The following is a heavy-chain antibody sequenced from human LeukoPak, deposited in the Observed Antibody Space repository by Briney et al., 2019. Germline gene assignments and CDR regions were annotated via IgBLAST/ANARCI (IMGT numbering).Heavy chain of an antibody. J-gene: IGHJ4*02. V-gene: IGHV3-7*05. CDR3: VGDGSGWDY. CDR2: IQQDGSEK. CDR1: GFTFSSYW. D-gene: IGHD3-10*01. Sequence: PGGSLRLSCAASGFTFSSYWMSWVRQAPGKGLEWVANIQQDGSEKYYVDSVKGRFTISRDNAKNLLYLQMNSLRAEDTAMYYCVGDGSGWDYWGQGILVTVSS.